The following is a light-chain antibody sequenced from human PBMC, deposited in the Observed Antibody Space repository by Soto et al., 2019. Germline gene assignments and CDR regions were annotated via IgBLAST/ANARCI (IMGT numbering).Light chain of an antibody. J-gene: IGLJ2*01. CDR2: EVS. CDR3: CSHAGSHVI. V-gene: IGLV2-23*02. CDR1: TSDVGTYKF. Sequence: QSALTQPASVSGSPGQSITISCTGTTSDVGTYKFVSWYPQHPGIAPKLMIYEVSERPSGVSNRFSGSKSGNTASLTISGLQAEDEADYYCCSHAGSHVIFGGGTKLTVL.